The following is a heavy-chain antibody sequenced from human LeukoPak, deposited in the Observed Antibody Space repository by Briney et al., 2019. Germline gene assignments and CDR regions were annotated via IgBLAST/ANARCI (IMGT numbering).Heavy chain of an antibody. Sequence: PGRSLRLSCAASGFTFDDYAMHWVRQAPGNGLEWVSGISWNSGSIGYADSVKGRFTISRDNAKNSLYLQMNSLRAEDTALYYCAKTARGYSYGFLGVNALDIWGQGTMVTVSS. J-gene: IGHJ3*02. CDR3: AKTARGYSYGFLGVNALDI. V-gene: IGHV3-9*01. CDR1: GFTFDDYA. D-gene: IGHD5-18*01. CDR2: ISWNSGSI.